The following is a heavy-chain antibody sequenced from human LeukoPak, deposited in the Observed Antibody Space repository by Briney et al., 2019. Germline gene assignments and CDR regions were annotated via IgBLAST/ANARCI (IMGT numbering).Heavy chain of an antibody. CDR3: ARVNSSGWYMAFDY. J-gene: IGHJ4*02. CDR1: GFTFRDYY. V-gene: IGHV3-11*01. CDR2: ISSSGSTI. Sequence: GGSLRLSCAASGFTFRDYYMSWIRQAPGKGLGWGLYISSSGSTIYYADSVKGRFTISRDNAKNSLYLQMNSLRAEDTAVYYCARVNSSGWYMAFDYWGQGTLVTVSS. D-gene: IGHD6-19*01.